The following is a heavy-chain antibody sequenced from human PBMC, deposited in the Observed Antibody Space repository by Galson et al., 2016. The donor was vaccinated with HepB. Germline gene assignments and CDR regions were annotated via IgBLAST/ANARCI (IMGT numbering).Heavy chain of an antibody. CDR3: ARDMGYCSSTSCYLTAFDM. CDR2: INTNTGKS. D-gene: IGHD2-2*01. J-gene: IGHJ3*02. Sequence: SVKVSCKASGYSVTTYAMNWVRQAPGQGLEWMGWINTNTGKSTYAQAFTGRFVFSLDTSVSPTYLQISGLKAEDTAVYYCARDMGYCSSTSCYLTAFDMWGQGTMITVSA. V-gene: IGHV7-4-1*02. CDR1: GYSVTTYA.